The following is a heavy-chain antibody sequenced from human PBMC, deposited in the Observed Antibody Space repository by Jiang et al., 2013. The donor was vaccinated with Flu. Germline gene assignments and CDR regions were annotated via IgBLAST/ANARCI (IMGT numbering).Heavy chain of an antibody. Sequence: VQLVESGGGLVKPGGSLRLSCAASGFTFSDYYMSWIRQAPGKGLEWVSYISSSSSYTNYADSVKGRFTISRDNAKNSLYLQMNSLRAEDTAVYYCARANWGQTYGMDVWGQGTTVTVSS. J-gene: IGHJ6*02. CDR2: ISSSSSYT. V-gene: IGHV3-11*06. D-gene: IGHD7-27*01. CDR3: ARANWGQTYGMDV. CDR1: GFTFSDYY.